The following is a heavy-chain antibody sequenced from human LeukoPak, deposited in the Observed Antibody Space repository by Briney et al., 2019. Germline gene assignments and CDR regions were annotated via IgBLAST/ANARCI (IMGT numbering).Heavy chain of an antibody. CDR3: ARQLTAYSYGLRYNWFDP. J-gene: IGHJ5*02. CDR2: IYPGDSDT. V-gene: IGHV5-51*01. CDR1: GYSFTSYW. Sequence: GASLKISCKGFGYSFTSYWIGWVRQMPGKGLGWRGVIYPGDSDTRYSPSFQGQVTISADKSISTAYLQWSSLKASDTAMYYCARQLTAYSYGLRYNWFDPWGQGTLVTVSS. D-gene: IGHD5-18*01.